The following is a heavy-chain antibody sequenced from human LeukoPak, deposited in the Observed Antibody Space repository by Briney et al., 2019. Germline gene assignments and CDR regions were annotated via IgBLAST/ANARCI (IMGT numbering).Heavy chain of an antibody. CDR2: ISGDGERT. CDR3: ARVLNYYDSSGYYFSY. V-gene: IGHV3-23*01. D-gene: IGHD3-22*01. J-gene: IGHJ4*02. Sequence: GGSLRLSCAASGFIFTNYDMNWVRQAPGKGLERVSSISGDGERTYYADSVKGRFTISRDNSKNTLYLQMNSLRAEDTAVYYCARVLNYYDSSGYYFSYWGQGTLVTVSS. CDR1: GFIFTNYD.